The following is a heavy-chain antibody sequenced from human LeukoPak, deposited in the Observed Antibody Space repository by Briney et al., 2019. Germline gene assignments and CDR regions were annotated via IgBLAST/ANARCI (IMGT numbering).Heavy chain of an antibody. CDR1: GGSISSSNW. Sequence: SETLSLTCAVSGGSISSSNWWSWVRQPPGKGLEWIGEIYHSGSTNYNPSLKSRVTISADKSKNQFSLKLSSVTAADTAVYYCAREGDYDSSGLDYWGQGTLVTVSS. CDR3: AREGDYDSSGLDY. D-gene: IGHD3-22*01. J-gene: IGHJ4*02. CDR2: IYHSGST. V-gene: IGHV4-4*02.